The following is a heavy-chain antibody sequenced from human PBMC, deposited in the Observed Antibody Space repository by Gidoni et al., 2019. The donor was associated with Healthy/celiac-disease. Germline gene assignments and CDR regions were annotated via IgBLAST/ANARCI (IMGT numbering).Heavy chain of an antibody. CDR3: ARGAGIQLWFFDY. CDR1: GFPFSSYA. V-gene: IGHV3-23*01. Sequence: EVQLFESGGGLVQPGGSLSLSCAASGFPFSSYAMSWVRQAPGKGLEWVAAISCSGCSTYHADSVKGRCTISRDNSKNTLYLQMNSLRAEDTAVYYCARGAGIQLWFFDYWGQGTLVTVSS. D-gene: IGHD5-18*01. CDR2: ISCSGCST. J-gene: IGHJ4*02.